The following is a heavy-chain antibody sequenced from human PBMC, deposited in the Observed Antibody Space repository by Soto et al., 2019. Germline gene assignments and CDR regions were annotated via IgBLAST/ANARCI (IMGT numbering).Heavy chain of an antibody. D-gene: IGHD2-15*01. V-gene: IGHV1-18*01. CDR3: ARAHPDIVVVVAATLYYYYGMDV. CDR1: GYSFSSYG. CDR2: ISPSTHET. Sequence: ASVKVSCKASGYSFSSYGITWVRQAPGQGLEWMGWISPSTHETNYAQKFQGRVTVTTDTSTSTAFIELRNLKSDDTAVYYCARAHPDIVVVVAATLYYYYGMDVWGQGTTVTVSS. J-gene: IGHJ6*02.